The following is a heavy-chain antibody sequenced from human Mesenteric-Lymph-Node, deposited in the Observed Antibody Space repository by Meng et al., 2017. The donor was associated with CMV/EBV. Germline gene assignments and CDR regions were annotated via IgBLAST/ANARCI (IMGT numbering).Heavy chain of an antibody. D-gene: IGHD4-23*01. CDR3: HYGGNSVDGAFDI. V-gene: IGHV4-38-2*02. CDR1: GYSISSSHY. CDR2: IFHSGST. Sequence: SETLSLSCTVSGYSISSSHYWGWIRQPPGKGLEWIGSIFHSGSTYYNPSLKSRVTISVDTSKNQFSLTLSSLTAADTAVYYCHYGGNSVDGAFDIWGQGTMVTVSS. J-gene: IGHJ3*02.